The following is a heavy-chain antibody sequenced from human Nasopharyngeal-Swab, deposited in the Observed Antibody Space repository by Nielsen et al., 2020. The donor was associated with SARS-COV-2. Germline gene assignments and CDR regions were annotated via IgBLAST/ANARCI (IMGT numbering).Heavy chain of an antibody. V-gene: IGHV3-30*18. CDR2: ISYDGSNK. D-gene: IGHD3-3*01. CDR1: GFTFSSYG. Sequence: GESLKISCAASGFTFSSYGMHWVRQAPGKGLEWVAVISYDGSNKYYADSVKGRFTISRDNSKNTLYLQMNSLRAEDTAVYYCAKDSGIFDYSRHWYFDLWGRGTLVTVSS. J-gene: IGHJ2*01. CDR3: AKDSGIFDYSRHWYFDL.